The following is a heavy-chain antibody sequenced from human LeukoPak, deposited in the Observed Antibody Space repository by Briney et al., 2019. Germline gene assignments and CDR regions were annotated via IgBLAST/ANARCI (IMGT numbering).Heavy chain of an antibody. Sequence: QSGGSLRLSCATSGFSFSSYAMSWVRQAPGKGLEWVSAMSSSDDGRYYAASVRGRFTISRDNSKNTLYLQMNSLRAEDTAVYYCAKVWKEYYYDSSGYYSRQPFDYWGQGTLVTVSS. CDR1: GFSFSSYA. J-gene: IGHJ4*02. V-gene: IGHV3-23*01. CDR2: MSSSDDGR. CDR3: AKVWKEYYYDSSGYYSRQPFDY. D-gene: IGHD3-22*01.